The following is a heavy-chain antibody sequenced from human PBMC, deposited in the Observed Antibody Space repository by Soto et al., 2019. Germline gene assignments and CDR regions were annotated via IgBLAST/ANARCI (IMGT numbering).Heavy chain of an antibody. Sequence: GGSLRLSCAASGFTFSSYSMHWVRQAPGKGLEWVAVISYDGSNKYYADSVKGRFTISRDNSKNTLYLQMNSLRAEDTAVYYCAKDSPSLDIVVVPAASLDYWGQGTLVTVSS. V-gene: IGHV3-30*18. CDR2: ISYDGSNK. CDR3: AKDSPSLDIVVVPAASLDY. J-gene: IGHJ4*02. CDR1: GFTFSSYS. D-gene: IGHD2-2*01.